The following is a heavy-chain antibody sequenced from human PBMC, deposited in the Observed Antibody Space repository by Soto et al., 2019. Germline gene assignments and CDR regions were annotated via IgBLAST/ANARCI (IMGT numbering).Heavy chain of an antibody. J-gene: IGHJ5*02. Sequence: QVQLVQSGAEVKKPGASVKVSCKASGYTFTSYDINWVRQATGQGLERMGWMNPNSGNTGYAQKFKRRVTMTRNTSISRPYTEMSNLRSEETAGYYRARRQFPHATMTTIRDPNWFDPWGQGPQVSVSS. D-gene: IGHD5-12*01. CDR3: ARRQFPHATMTTIRDPNWFDP. CDR2: MNPNSGNT. CDR1: GYTFTSYD. V-gene: IGHV1-8*01.